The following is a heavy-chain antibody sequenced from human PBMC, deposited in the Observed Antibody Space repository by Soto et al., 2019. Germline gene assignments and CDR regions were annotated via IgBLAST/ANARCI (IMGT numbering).Heavy chain of an antibody. CDR1: GGSFSGYD. D-gene: IGHD6-13*01. CDR3: ARGRVEIAAAGSYYFYYGMDV. V-gene: IGHV4-34*01. J-gene: IGHJ6*02. CDR2: INHSGST. Sequence: PLETLSLTCAVYGGSFSGYDWSWIRQPPGKGLEWIGEINHSGSTNYNPSLKSRVTISVDTSKNQFSLKLSSVAAADTAVYYCARGRVEIAAAGSYYFYYGMDVWRQATTVTVSS.